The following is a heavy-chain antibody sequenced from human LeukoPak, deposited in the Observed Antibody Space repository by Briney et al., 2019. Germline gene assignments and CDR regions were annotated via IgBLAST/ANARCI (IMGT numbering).Heavy chain of an antibody. CDR3: AKASRELIGFDY. J-gene: IGHJ4*02. CDR2: ISGSGGST. CDR1: GFTFSSCA. V-gene: IGHV3-23*01. D-gene: IGHD1-26*01. Sequence: GGSLRLSCAASGFTFSSCAMSWVRQAPGKGLEWVSAISGSGGSTYYADSVKGRFTISRDNSKNTLYLQMNSLRAEDTAVYYCAKASRELIGFDYWGQGTLVTVSS.